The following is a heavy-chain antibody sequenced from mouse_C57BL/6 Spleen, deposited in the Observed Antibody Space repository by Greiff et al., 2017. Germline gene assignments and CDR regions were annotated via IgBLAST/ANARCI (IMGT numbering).Heavy chain of an antibody. CDR3: ARKCSGYDAMDY. CDR1: GYAFSSYW. CDR2: IYPGDGDT. V-gene: IGHV1-82*01. D-gene: IGHD3-2*02. J-gene: IGHJ4*01. Sequence: QVQLQQSGPELVKPGASVKISCKASGYAFSSYWMNWVKQRPGKGLEWIGRIYPGDGDTKYNGKFKGKATLTADKSSSPAYMQLSSLTSEDSAVYFCARKCSGYDAMDYWGQGTSVTVSS.